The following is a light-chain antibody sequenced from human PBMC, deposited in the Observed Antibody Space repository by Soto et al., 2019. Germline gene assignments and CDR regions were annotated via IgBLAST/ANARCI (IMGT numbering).Light chain of an antibody. V-gene: IGKV3-11*01. Sequence: TVLRQSPATLSLSPGERATLSCRASQSVHTYLAWYQQKAGQAPRLLIYDASNRATGIPARFSGSGSGTDFTLTISSLEAEDCSVYYCQQRGNWPPYTFGQGTKLEIK. CDR3: QQRGNWPPYT. CDR2: DAS. J-gene: IGKJ2*01. CDR1: QSVHTY.